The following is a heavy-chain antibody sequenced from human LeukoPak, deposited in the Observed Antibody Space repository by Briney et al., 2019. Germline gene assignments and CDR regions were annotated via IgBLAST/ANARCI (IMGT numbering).Heavy chain of an antibody. V-gene: IGHV3-23*01. CDR1: GFTFSNHA. CDR2: ISGSGVST. D-gene: IGHD4-11*01. J-gene: IGHJ5*01. Sequence: GGSLRLSCAASGFTFSNHAMNWVRQAPGKGLEWVSVISGSGVSTNYAESVKGRFTISRDNSRNTVYVQMNSLRAEDTAVYYCVKGPMDYSNHLFDSWGQGILVTVSS. CDR3: VKGPMDYSNHLFDS.